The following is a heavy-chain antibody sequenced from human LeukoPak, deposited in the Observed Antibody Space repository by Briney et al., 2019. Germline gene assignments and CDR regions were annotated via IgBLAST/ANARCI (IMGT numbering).Heavy chain of an antibody. J-gene: IGHJ4*02. D-gene: IGHD3-10*01. CDR2: MNTNTGKP. CDR3: ARVHPSRGELVRQTDTFDY. Sequence: VAVTVSCMPCGYTFTRYAMIWVRQAPGQGLEWMGWMNTNTGKPTYAQGFTGRFVFSLDTSVSTAYLQFSSLKDEGSDGCVCARVHPSRGELVRQTDTFDYSGQGTLVTASS. CDR1: GYTFTRYA. V-gene: IGHV7-4-1*02.